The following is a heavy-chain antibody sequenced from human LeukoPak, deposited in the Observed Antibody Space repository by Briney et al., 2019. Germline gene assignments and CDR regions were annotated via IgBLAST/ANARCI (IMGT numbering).Heavy chain of an antibody. CDR2: IYTSGST. J-gene: IGHJ3*02. CDR1: GGSISSGSYY. CDR3: ARQGSSSWYKAFDI. V-gene: IGHV4-61*02. D-gene: IGHD6-13*01. Sequence: SQTLSLTCTVSGGSISSGSYYWSWIRQPAGKGLEWIGRIYTSGSTNYNPSLKSRVTIPVDTSKNQFSLKLSSVTAADTAVYYCARQGSSSWYKAFDIWGQGTMVTVSS.